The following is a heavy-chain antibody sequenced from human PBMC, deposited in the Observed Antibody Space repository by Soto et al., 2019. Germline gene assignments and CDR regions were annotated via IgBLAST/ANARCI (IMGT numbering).Heavy chain of an antibody. V-gene: IGHV1-3*01. J-gene: IGHJ4*02. CDR3: ARVPPWGNSAGDYYIQHYHX. CDR1: GFTFTSYA. Sequence: ASVKVCGNSSGFTFTSYAIHWLRQAPGQRPQWMGWINGCSGNTKYSQDFQGRVTFTRDTFATKAYLELSSLRSEDTAVYYCARVPPWGNSAGDYYIQHYHXWGQVTPVTVSX. D-gene: IGHD3-10*01. CDR2: INGCSGNT.